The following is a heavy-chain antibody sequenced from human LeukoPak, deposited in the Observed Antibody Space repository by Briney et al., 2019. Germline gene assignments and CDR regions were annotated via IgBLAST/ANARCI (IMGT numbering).Heavy chain of an antibody. Sequence: PSETLSLTCTVSGGSISSYYWGWIRQPPGKGLEWIGYIYDSGSTNYNPSLKSRVTISVDTSKNQLSLKLSSVTAADTAVYYCARDFRKRYYYGSSGSYFDYWGQGTLVTVSS. CDR2: IYDSGST. CDR1: GGSISSYY. J-gene: IGHJ4*02. D-gene: IGHD3-22*01. V-gene: IGHV4-59*01. CDR3: ARDFRKRYYYGSSGSYFDY.